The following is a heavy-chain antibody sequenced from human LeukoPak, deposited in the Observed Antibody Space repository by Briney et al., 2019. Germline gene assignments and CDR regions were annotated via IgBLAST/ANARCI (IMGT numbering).Heavy chain of an antibody. CDR2: IYYSGSA. J-gene: IGHJ4*02. Sequence: SETLSLTCTVSGVSIRSHYWSWIRQPPGKGLEWIGYIYYSGSANYNPSLKSRVTISVDTSKNQFSLKLSSVTAADTAVYYCARDYCTTTRCYPNYFDYWGQGTLVTVST. V-gene: IGHV4-59*11. CDR1: GVSIRSHY. D-gene: IGHD2-2*01. CDR3: ARDYCTTTRCYPNYFDY.